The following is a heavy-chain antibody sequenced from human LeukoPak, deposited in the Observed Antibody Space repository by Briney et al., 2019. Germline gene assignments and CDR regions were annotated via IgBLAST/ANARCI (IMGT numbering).Heavy chain of an antibody. CDR2: INPSGGST. CDR1: GYTFTSYY. D-gene: IGHD6-19*01. CDR3: AREPNIEQWLVRYYYYYMDV. J-gene: IGHJ6*03. V-gene: IGHV1-46*01. Sequence: ASVKVSCKASGYTFTSYYMHWVRQAPGQGLEWMGIINPSGGSTSYAQKFQGRVTMTRDTSTSTVYMELSSLRSEDTAVYYCAREPNIEQWLVRYYYYYMDVWGKGTTVTVSS.